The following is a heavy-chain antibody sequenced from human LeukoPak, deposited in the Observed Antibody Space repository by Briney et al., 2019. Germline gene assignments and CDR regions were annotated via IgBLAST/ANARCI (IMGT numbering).Heavy chain of an antibody. J-gene: IGHJ6*02. CDR1: GYTFTSYG. V-gene: IGHV1-18*01. D-gene: IGHD4-17*01. Sequence: GASVKVSCKASGYTFTSYGISWVRQAPGQGLEWMGWISAYNGNTNYAQKLQGRVTMTTDTPTSTAYMELRSLRSDDTAVYYCARVEAPFYGDYGALYYYYGMDVWGQGTTVTVSS. CDR3: ARVEAPFYGDYGALYYYYGMDV. CDR2: ISAYNGNT.